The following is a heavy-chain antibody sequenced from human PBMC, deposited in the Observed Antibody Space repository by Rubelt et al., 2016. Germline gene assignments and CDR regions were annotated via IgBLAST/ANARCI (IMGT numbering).Heavy chain of an antibody. J-gene: IGHJ5*02. V-gene: IGHV1-2*06. CDR1: GYAFTGDY. CDR2: INPYCGVT. Sequence: QVQLVQSGAEVQKPGASVKVSCKASGYAFTGDYIHWVRQAPGQGLEWMGRINPYCGVTDYANKFQGRGTMTRDTSISTAYMQLSSLRSDDTAVYYCARDGKFDPRGQGTLVFVS. CDR3: ARDGKFDP.